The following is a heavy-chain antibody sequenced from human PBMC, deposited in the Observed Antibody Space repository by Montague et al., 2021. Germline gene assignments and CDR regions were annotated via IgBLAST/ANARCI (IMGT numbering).Heavy chain of an antibody. CDR1: GYSISSGYY. Sequence: SETLSLTCTVSGYSISSGYYWGWIRPPPGKGLEWIGSIFHSGSTYYNPSLKSRVTISVDTSKNQFSLKLTSVTAADTALYYCARDREAAPFDYWGQGTLATVSS. CDR3: ARDREAAPFDY. V-gene: IGHV4-38-2*02. J-gene: IGHJ4*02. D-gene: IGHD2-15*01. CDR2: IFHSGST.